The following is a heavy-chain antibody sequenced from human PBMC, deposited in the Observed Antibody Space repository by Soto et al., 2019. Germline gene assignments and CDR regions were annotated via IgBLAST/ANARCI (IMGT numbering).Heavy chain of an antibody. CDR1: GDSASGNSAA. V-gene: IGHV6-1*01. D-gene: IGHD3-16*01. J-gene: IGHJ4*02. CDR2: TYYRSRWYN. Sequence: SETLSITCAISGDSASGNSAAWKWIRQSPSRGLEWLGRTYYRSRWYNDYAVSVKSRITVTPDTSKNQFSLHLNSVTPEDTAVYYCASEFPYYVSSDSYLYYWTQRALVTVSA. CDR3: ASEFPYYVSSDSYLYY.